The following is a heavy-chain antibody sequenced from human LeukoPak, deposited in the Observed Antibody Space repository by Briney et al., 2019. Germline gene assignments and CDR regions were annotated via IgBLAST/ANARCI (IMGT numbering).Heavy chain of an antibody. CDR3: ARDLDRGAGDAFDI. CDR2: IYSGGTT. J-gene: IGHJ3*02. CDR1: GFTFSSYS. D-gene: IGHD1-26*01. Sequence: PGGSLRLSCAASGFTFSSYSMNWVRQAPGKGLEWVSVIYSGGTTYYADSVKGRFTISRDNSKNMLYLQMNSLRAEDTAVYYCARDLDRGAGDAFDIWGQGTMVTVSS. V-gene: IGHV3-66*01.